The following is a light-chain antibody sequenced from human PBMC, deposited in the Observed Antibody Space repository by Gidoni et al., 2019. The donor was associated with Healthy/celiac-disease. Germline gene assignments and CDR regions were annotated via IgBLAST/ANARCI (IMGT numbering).Light chain of an antibody. CDR3: QQRSNWRTWT. CDR2: DAS. Sequence: EIVLTQSPATLSLSPGERATLSCRASQSVSSYLAWYQQKPGQAPRLLIYDASNRATGIPARFSGSGSGTDFTLTISSLEPEDFAAYYCQQRSNWRTWTFGQGTKVEIK. J-gene: IGKJ1*01. CDR1: QSVSSY. V-gene: IGKV3-11*01.